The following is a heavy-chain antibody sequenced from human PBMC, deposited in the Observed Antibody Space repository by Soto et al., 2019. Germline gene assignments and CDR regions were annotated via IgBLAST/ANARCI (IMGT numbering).Heavy chain of an antibody. CDR2: INPSGGST. J-gene: IGHJ3*02. CDR3: AGKGRGGSWFVVAFDI. V-gene: IGHV1-46*01. CDR1: GYTFTSYY. Sequence: ASVKVSCKASGYTFTSYYMHWVRQAPGQGLEWMGIINPSGGSTSYAQKFQGRVTMTRDTSTSTVYMELSSLRSEDTAVYYCAGKGRGGSWFVVAFDIWGQGTMVTVSS. D-gene: IGHD6-13*01.